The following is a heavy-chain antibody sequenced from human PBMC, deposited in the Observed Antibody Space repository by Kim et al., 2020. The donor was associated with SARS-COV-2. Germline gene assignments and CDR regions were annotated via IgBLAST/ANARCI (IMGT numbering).Heavy chain of an antibody. V-gene: IGHV3-30*04. CDR2: ISYDGSNK. CDR3: ARDYFNDVSLWFGELYVPYGMDV. D-gene: IGHD3-10*01. J-gene: IGHJ6*02. Sequence: GGSLRLSCAASGFTFSSYAMHWVRQAPGKGLEWVAVISYDGSNKYYADSVKGRFTISRDNSKKTLDLQMNSLRADDTAVYSCARDYFNDVSLWFGELYVPYGMDVWGQGTTVTVSS. CDR1: GFTFSSYA.